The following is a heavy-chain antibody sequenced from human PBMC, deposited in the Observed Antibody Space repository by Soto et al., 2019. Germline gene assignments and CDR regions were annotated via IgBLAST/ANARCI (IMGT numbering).Heavy chain of an antibody. CDR1: GGTFSSYT. Sequence: QVQLVQSGAEVKKPGSSVKVSCKASGGTFSSYTISWVRQAPGQGLEWMGRIIPILGIANYAQKFQGRVTITADKYTSTAYMELSSLRSEDTAVYYCARAGYCSGGSCTDAFDIWGQGTMVTVSS. J-gene: IGHJ3*02. CDR2: IIPILGIA. D-gene: IGHD2-15*01. V-gene: IGHV1-69*02. CDR3: ARAGYCSGGSCTDAFDI.